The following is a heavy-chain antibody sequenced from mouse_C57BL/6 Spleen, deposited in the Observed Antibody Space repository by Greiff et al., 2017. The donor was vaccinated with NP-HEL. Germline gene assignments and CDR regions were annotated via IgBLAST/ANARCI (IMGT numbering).Heavy chain of an antibody. CDR2: IHPNSGST. CDR1: GYTFTSYW. CDR3: ARSELGSFAY. J-gene: IGHJ3*01. V-gene: IGHV1-64*01. Sequence: QVQLQQPGAELVKPGASVTLSCKASGYTFTSYWMHWVKQRPGQGLEWIGMIHPNSGSTNYNEKFKSKATLTVDKSSRTAYMQLSSLTSEVAAVYYCARSELGSFAYWGQGTLVTVSA. D-gene: IGHD4-1*01.